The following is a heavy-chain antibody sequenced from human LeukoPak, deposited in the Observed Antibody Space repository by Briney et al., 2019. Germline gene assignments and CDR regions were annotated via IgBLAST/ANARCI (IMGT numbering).Heavy chain of an antibody. D-gene: IGHD6-13*01. Sequence: PSETLYLTCSVSGGSIGTNFWSWIRQVPGNGLEWIGYRSYSGSTNYNPSLKSRVSISIDTSKNQFSLELNSVTAVDTAVYYCARSDTHHIHSSSWHFDYWGQGTLVTVSS. V-gene: IGHV4-59*01. CDR2: RSYSGST. CDR3: ARSDTHHIHSSSWHFDY. J-gene: IGHJ4*02. CDR1: GGSIGTNF.